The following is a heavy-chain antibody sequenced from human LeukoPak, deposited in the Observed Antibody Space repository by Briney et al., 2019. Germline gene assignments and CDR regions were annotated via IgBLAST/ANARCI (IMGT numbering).Heavy chain of an antibody. V-gene: IGHV1-46*01. CDR1: GYTFTXXY. CDR2: INPSGGST. J-gene: IGHJ1*01. Sequence: VKVSCKAXGYTFTXXYMHWVRQAPGQGLEWMGIINPSGGSTSYAQKFQGRVTMTRDTSTSTVYMELSSLRSEDTAVYYCARDLFCSSTSCSRSDVSGAGDFQHWGQGTLVTVSS. D-gene: IGHD2-2*01. CDR3: ARDLFCSSTSCSRSDVSGAGDFQH.